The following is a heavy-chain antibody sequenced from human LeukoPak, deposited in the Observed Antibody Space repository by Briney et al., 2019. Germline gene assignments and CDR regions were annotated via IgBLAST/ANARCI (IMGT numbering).Heavy chain of an antibody. CDR3: ARSTWLLDK. CDR1: GGPISSYY. V-gene: IGHV4-59*01. D-gene: IGHD3-22*01. Sequence: SETLSLTCTVSGGPISSYYWSWIRQPPGKGLEWIGYIYYSGSTNYNPSLKSRVTISLDTSKNQFSLQLSSVTAADTAVYYCARSTWLLDKWGQGTLVTVSS. CDR2: IYYSGST. J-gene: IGHJ4*02.